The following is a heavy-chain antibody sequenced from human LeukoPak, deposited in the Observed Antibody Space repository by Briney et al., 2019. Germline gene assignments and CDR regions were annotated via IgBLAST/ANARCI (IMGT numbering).Heavy chain of an antibody. J-gene: IGHJ4*02. CDR3: ARTPINMLVLGTYFDY. CDR2: TIPIFGRT. Sequence: SVKVSCKASGDTLNSYAFSWVRQAPGQGLEWMGGTIPIFGRTNYAQKFQGRVTIIADESKRTIYMELSSLSSEDTAVYYCARTPINMLVLGTYFDYWGQGTLVTVSS. V-gene: IGHV1-69*13. D-gene: IGHD3-22*01. CDR1: GDTLNSYA.